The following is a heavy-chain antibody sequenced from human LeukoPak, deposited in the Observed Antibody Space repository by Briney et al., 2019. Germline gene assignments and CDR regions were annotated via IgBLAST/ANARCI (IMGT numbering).Heavy chain of an antibody. CDR1: GYTFTSYG. D-gene: IGHD3-22*01. J-gene: IGHJ4*02. CDR3: CKSYYYDSSGYYPGGVDY. V-gene: IGHV1-18*01. CDR2: ISAYNGNT. Sequence: ASVKVSCKASGYTFTSYGISWVRQAPGQGLEWVGWISAYNGNTNYAQKLQGRVTMTTDTSTSTAYMELRSLRSDDTAVYYCCKSYYYDSSGYYPGGVDYWGQGTLVTVSS.